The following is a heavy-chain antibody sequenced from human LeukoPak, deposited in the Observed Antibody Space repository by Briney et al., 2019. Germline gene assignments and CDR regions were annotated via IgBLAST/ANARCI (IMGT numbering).Heavy chain of an antibody. CDR3: ARDYYDSSGPIDY. CDR1: GFTFTTYA. D-gene: IGHD3-22*01. CDR2: ISGSGGST. V-gene: IGHV3-23*01. Sequence: GGSLRLSCAASGFTFTTYAMSWVRQAPGKGLEWVSTISGSGGSTYYADSVKGRFTISRDNSKNTLYLQMNSLRAEDTAVYYCARDYYDSSGPIDYWGQGTLVTVSS. J-gene: IGHJ4*02.